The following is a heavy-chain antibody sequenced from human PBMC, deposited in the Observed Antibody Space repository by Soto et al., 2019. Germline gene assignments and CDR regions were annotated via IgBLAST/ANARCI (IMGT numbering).Heavy chain of an antibody. J-gene: IGHJ4*02. CDR3: ARYSSGYWFDFDY. CDR2: SYYSGST. Sequence: SESLSLTCTVSGGSISSSYWCWFWQPPGKGLEWIGYSYYSGSTNYTPSLKTRVTISVDTSKNQFSLKMSSVTAADTAVYYCARYSSGYWFDFDYWGQGTLVSVSS. D-gene: IGHD3-22*01. CDR1: GGSISSSY. V-gene: IGHV4-59*01.